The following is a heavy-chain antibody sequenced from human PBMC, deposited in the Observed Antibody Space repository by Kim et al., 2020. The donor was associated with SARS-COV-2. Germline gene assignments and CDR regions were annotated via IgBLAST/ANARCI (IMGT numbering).Heavy chain of an antibody. Sequence: GSLRLSCAASGFTFSSYGMHWVRQAPGKGLEWVALIWYDGSKANYADSVNGRFTVSRDNSKNTVDLQMNSLGAEDTAVYYCARYNGGHGACDMWGQGTMVTVSS. V-gene: IGHV3-33*01. D-gene: IGHD2-8*01. CDR2: IWYDGSKA. CDR3: ARYNGGHGACDM. CDR1: GFTFSSYG. J-gene: IGHJ3*02.